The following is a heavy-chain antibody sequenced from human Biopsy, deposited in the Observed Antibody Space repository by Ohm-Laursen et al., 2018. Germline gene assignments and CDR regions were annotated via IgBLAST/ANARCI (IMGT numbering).Heavy chain of an antibody. CDR3: VRRGSGGRSFDH. J-gene: IGHJ4*02. CDR1: GGSISSFY. D-gene: IGHD2-15*01. V-gene: IGHV4-59*08. CDR2: FSDSGST. Sequence: SHTLSLTCAVSGGSISSFYWTWIRQPPGKGPEWIGDFSDSGSTTYKPSLKSRVIISVDTSKNQFSLNLSSVTAADTAVYYCVRRGSGGRSFDHWGRGTLVTVSS.